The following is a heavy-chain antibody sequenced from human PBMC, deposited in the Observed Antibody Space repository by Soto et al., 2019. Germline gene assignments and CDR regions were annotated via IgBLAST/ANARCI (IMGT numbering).Heavy chain of an antibody. CDR3: AREAAHDYGDPYYYYGMDV. CDR2: ISYDGSNK. D-gene: IGHD4-17*01. Sequence: GGSLRLSCAASGFTFSSYAMHWVRQAPGKGLEWVAVISYDGSNKYYADSVKGRFTISRDNSKNTLYLQMNSLRAEDTAVYYCAREAAHDYGDPYYYYGMDVWGQGTTVTVSS. J-gene: IGHJ6*02. CDR1: GFTFSSYA. V-gene: IGHV3-30-3*01.